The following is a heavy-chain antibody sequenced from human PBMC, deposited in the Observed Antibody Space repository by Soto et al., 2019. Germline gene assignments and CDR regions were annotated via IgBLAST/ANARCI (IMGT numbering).Heavy chain of an antibody. D-gene: IGHD3-10*01. J-gene: IGHJ6*02. CDR2: VSAGGDMT. V-gene: IGHV3-23*01. Sequence: DVQLLESGGHLVQPGGSLRLSCAASGFTFSSYAMSWVRQAPGKGLEWVSSVSAGGDMTYYSDSVKGRFTISRANSNNALFLQMHSLRIEDPALYYCARGDRGGSGSPASYYYSGLDVWGQGATVTVS. CDR3: ARGDRGGSGSPASYYYSGLDV. CDR1: GFTFSSYA.